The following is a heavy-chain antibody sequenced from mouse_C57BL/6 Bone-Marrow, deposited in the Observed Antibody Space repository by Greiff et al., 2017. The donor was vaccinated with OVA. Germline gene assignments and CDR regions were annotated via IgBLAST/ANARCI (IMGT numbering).Heavy chain of an antibody. J-gene: IGHJ4*01. CDR1: GFTFNTYA. V-gene: IGHV10-3*01. CDR2: IRSKSSNYAT. Sequence: EVNVVESGGGLVQPKGSLKLSCAASGFTFNTYAMHWVRQAPGKGLEWVARIRSKSSNYATYYADSVKDRFTISRDDSQSMLYLQMNNLKTEDTAMYYCVREIRYGSSPFYYAMDYWGQGTSVTVSS. D-gene: IGHD1-1*01. CDR3: VREIRYGSSPFYYAMDY.